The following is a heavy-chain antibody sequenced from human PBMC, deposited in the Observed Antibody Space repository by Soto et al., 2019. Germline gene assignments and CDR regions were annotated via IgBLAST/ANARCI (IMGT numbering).Heavy chain of an antibody. J-gene: IGHJ4*02. V-gene: IGHV2-5*02. Sequence: QITLKESGPTLVKPTQTLTLTCTFSGFSLSTSGVVVGWIRQPPGKALEWLALIYWDDDKRYSPSLKNRLTIAKDTSKNQVVLTMTNMDPVDTATYYCAHSTGITIFFNYWGQGTLVTVSS. CDR2: IYWDDDK. D-gene: IGHD3-9*01. CDR3: AHSTGITIFFNY. CDR1: GFSLSTSGVV.